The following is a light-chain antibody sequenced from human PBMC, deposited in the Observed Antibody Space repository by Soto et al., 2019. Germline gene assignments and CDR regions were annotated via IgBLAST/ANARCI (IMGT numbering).Light chain of an antibody. J-gene: IGKJ3*01. CDR3: QQRSNWPPFT. CDR2: DAS. V-gene: IGKV3-11*01. Sequence: EIVLTQSPATLSLSPGERATLSCRASRSVSTYLAWYQQKPGQAPRLLIYDASNRVPGIPARFSGIWSGTDFTLTSSSLEPEDFAIYDCQQRSNWPPFTFGPGTKVDIK. CDR1: RSVSTY.